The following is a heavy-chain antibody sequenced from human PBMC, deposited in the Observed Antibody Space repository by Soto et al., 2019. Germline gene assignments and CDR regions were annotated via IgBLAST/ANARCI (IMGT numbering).Heavy chain of an antibody. J-gene: IGHJ6*02. Sequence: PSETLSLTCTVSGGSISSGDYYWSWIRQPPGKGLEWIGYIYYSGSTYYNPSLKSRVTISVDTSKKQFSLKLSSVTAADTAVYYCAKEPVSITIFGVNGMDVWGQGTTVT. CDR3: AKEPVSITIFGVNGMDV. CDR2: IYYSGST. V-gene: IGHV4-30-4*01. CDR1: GGSISSGDYY. D-gene: IGHD3-3*01.